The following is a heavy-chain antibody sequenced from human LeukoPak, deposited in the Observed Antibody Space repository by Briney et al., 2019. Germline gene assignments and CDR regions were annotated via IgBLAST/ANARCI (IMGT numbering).Heavy chain of an antibody. J-gene: IGHJ6*02. CDR3: ARDLTGPYFYYGMDV. CDR1: GFPFSTYW. CDR2: INQDGSEE. V-gene: IGHV3-7*01. Sequence: PGGSLRLSCAASGFPFSTYWMSWVRQAPGKGLQWVANINQDGSEENSVDSVKGRFTISRDNAKTSLYLQMNSLRGEDTAVYYCARDLTGPYFYYGMDVWGQGTTVTVSS.